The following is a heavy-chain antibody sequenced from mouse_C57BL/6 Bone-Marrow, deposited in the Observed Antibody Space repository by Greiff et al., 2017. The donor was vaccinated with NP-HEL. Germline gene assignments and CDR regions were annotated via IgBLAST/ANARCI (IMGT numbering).Heavy chain of an antibody. CDR3: ARFITTVVATDGWYFDV. V-gene: IGHV5-16*01. CDR1: GFTFSDYY. D-gene: IGHD1-1*01. J-gene: IGHJ1*03. Sequence: EVHLVESEGGLVQPGSSMKLSCTASGFTFSDYYMAWVRQVPEKGLEWVANINYDGSSTYYLDSLKSRFIISRDNAKNILYLQMSSLKSEDTATYYCARFITTVVATDGWYFDVWGTGTTVTVSS. CDR2: INYDGSST.